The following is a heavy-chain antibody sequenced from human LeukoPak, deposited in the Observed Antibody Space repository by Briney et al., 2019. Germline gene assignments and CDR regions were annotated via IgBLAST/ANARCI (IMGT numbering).Heavy chain of an antibody. CDR3: AKVGGDFDY. Sequence: GGSLRLSCAASGFTFSDYWMHWVRQAPGKGLVGVSRINSDGRITSYADSVKGRFTISRDNAKNTLYLQMNSLRAEDTAVYYCAKVGGDFDYWGQGTLVTVSS. CDR1: GFTFSDYW. V-gene: IGHV3-74*01. CDR2: INSDGRIT. D-gene: IGHD4-17*01. J-gene: IGHJ4*02.